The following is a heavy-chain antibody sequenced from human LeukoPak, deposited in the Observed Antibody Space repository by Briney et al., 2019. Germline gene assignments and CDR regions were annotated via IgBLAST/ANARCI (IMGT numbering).Heavy chain of an antibody. CDR1: GFTFSDYY. Sequence: GGSLRLSCAASGFTFSDYYMSWIRQAPGKGPEWVSYISSSGSTIYYADSVKGRFTISRDNAKNSLYLQMNSLRAEDTAVYYCARDLAPLHSNGMDVWGQGTTVTVSS. D-gene: IGHD4-11*01. J-gene: IGHJ6*02. V-gene: IGHV3-11*01. CDR2: ISSSGSTI. CDR3: ARDLAPLHSNGMDV.